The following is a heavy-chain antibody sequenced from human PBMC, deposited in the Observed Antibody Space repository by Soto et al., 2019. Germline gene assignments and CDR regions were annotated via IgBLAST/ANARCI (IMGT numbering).Heavy chain of an antibody. CDR2: ISAYNGNT. CDR1: GYTFTSYV. CDR3: ARTFFFFWRGYYMPGFDS. J-gene: IGHJ4*02. D-gene: IGHD3-3*01. V-gene: IGHV1-18*01. Sequence: GASGKVSCKASGYTFTSYVISWVRQAPGQRLEWMGWISAYNGNTNYAQKLQGRVTMTTDTSTSTAYMELRSLRSDDTAVYYCARTFFFFWRGYYMPGFDSRGQGPPVS.